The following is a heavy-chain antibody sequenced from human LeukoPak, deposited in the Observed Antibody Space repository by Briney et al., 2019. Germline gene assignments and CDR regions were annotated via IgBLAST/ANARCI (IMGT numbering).Heavy chain of an antibody. CDR3: ARRIAAAVYYFDY. J-gene: IGHJ4*02. Sequence: GESLKISCKGSGYSFTNYWIGWVRQMPGKGLEWMGIIYPGDSDTRYSPSFQSQVTISADKSISTAYLQWRSLKASDTAMYYCARRIAAAVYYFDYWGPGTLVTVSS. V-gene: IGHV5-51*01. CDR2: IYPGDSDT. CDR1: GYSFTNYW. D-gene: IGHD6-13*01.